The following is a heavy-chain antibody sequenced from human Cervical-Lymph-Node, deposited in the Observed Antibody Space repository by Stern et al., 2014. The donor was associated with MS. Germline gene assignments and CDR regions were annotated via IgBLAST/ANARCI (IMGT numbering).Heavy chain of an antibody. CDR1: GFSLSTSGVG. CDR2: IYWDDDK. J-gene: IGHJ4*02. CDR3: AHSVLGYCSGGSCYRNRPFDY. D-gene: IGHD2-15*01. V-gene: IGHV2-5*02. Sequence: EESGPTLVKPTQTLTLTCTFSGFSLSTSGVGVGWIRQPPGKALEWLALIYWDDDKRYSPSLKSRLTITKDTSKNQVVLTMTNMDPVDTATYYCAHSVLGYCSGGSCYRNRPFDYWGQGTLVTVSS.